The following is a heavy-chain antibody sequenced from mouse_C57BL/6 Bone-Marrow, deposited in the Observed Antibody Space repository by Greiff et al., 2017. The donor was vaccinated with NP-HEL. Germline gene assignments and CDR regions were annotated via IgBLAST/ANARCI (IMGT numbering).Heavy chain of an antibody. CDR1: GYTFTSYW. CDR2: IDPSDSYT. CDR3: ARSDYGSSSYYYAMDY. D-gene: IGHD1-1*01. V-gene: IGHV1-69*01. J-gene: IGHJ4*01. Sequence: QVQLQQSGAELVMPGASVKLSCKASGYTFTSYWMHWVKQRPGQGLEWIGEIDPSDSYTNYNQKFKGKSTLTVDKSSSTAYMQLSSLTSEDSAVYYWARSDYGSSSYYYAMDYWGQGTSVTVSS.